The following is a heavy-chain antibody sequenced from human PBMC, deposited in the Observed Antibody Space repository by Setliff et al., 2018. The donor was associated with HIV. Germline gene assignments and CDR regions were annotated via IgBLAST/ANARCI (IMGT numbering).Heavy chain of an antibody. CDR3: VRDDYGYNGKGFDY. D-gene: IGHD4-17*01. Sequence: SETLSLTCSVSGDSIGTYYWNWIRQPPGKGLEWIGYITYSGSAYYNPSLKSLVTISIDTSNNQIALRLSPVTAADTAMYYCVRDDYGYNGKGFDYWGPGTLVTVSS. J-gene: IGHJ4*02. CDR1: GDSIGTYY. CDR2: ITYSGSA. V-gene: IGHV4-30-4*08.